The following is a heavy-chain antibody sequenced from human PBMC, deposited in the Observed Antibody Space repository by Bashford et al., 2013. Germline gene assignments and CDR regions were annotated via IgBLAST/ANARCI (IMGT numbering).Heavy chain of an antibody. CDR3: ARDFDIVVVPAAMGAY. CDR1: GYTFTSYG. V-gene: IGHV1-18*01. CDR2: ISAYNGNT. Sequence: ASVKVSCKASGYTFTSYGISWVRQAPGQGLEWMGWISAYNGNTNYAQKLQGRVTMTTDTSTSTAYMELRSLRSDDTAVYYCARDFDIVVVPAAMGAYWGQGTLVTVSS. D-gene: IGHD2-2*01. J-gene: IGHJ4*02.